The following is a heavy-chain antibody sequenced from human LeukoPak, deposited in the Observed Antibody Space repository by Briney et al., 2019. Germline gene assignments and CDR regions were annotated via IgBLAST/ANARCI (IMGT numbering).Heavy chain of an antibody. CDR1: GFTFSTYS. J-gene: IGHJ3*02. CDR2: ISSGSSHM. CDR3: ARHLGCGATSCPNDAFDI. D-gene: IGHD2-2*01. V-gene: IGHV3-21*01. Sequence: GGSLRLSCAASGFTFSTYSMSWVRQAPGKGLEWFSFISSGSSHMYYADSMKGRFTISRDNAKNSLYLQMNGLRAEDTAVYYCARHLGCGATSCPNDAFDIWGQGTMVTVSS.